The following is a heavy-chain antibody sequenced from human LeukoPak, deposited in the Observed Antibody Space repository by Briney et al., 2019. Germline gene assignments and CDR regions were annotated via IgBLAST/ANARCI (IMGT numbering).Heavy chain of an antibody. D-gene: IGHD5-24*01. Sequence: GGSLRLSCAASGFTFSGSAMHWVRQASGKGLEWVGRIRSKANSYATAYAASVKGRFTISRDDSKNTAYLQMNSLKTEDTAVYYCTRGPGGQGWVQYPWGQGTLVTVSS. V-gene: IGHV3-73*01. J-gene: IGHJ5*02. CDR2: IRSKANSYAT. CDR1: GFTFSGSA. CDR3: TRGPGGQGWVQYP.